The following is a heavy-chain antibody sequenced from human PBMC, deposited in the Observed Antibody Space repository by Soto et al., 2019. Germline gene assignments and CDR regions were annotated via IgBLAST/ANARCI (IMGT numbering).Heavy chain of an antibody. CDR2: ILSIGTT. J-gene: IGHJ5*02. CDR1: GVRFSNYK. D-gene: IGHD1-1*01. CDR3: AKKLGTTGGNFFRP. Sequence: GGSLRLSSAASGVRFSNYKMDGFRKAPGEGLEWVSTILSIGTTYYADSVKGRFTISRDNTKNTLYLQMDSLRAEDTAVYFCAKKLGTTGGNFFRPWVQGALVTVSS. V-gene: IGHV3-23*01.